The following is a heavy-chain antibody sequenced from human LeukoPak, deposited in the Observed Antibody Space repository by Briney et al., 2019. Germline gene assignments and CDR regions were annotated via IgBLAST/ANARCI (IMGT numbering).Heavy chain of an antibody. J-gene: IGHJ2*01. V-gene: IGHV4-34*01. CDR1: GRSFSGYY. Sequence: PSETLSLTCAVYGRSFSGYYWGWIRQPPGKGLEWIGSIYYSGSTYYNPSLKSRVTISVDTSKNQFSLKLSSVTAADTAVYYCARAGRRNWYFDLWGRGTLVTVSS. CDR2: IYYSGST. CDR3: ARAGRRNWYFDL. D-gene: IGHD6-25*01.